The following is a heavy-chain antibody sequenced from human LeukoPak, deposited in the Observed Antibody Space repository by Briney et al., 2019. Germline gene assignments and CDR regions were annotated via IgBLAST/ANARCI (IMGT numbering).Heavy chain of an antibody. CDR2: IYYSGST. D-gene: IGHD5-18*01. J-gene: IGHJ5*02. CDR3: AREYSYGSNWFDP. V-gene: IGHV4-59*11. CDR1: GGSISSHY. Sequence: SETLSLTCTVSGGSISSHYWSWIRQPPGKGLEWIGYIYYSGSTNYNPSLKSRVTISVDTSKNQFSLKLSSVTAADSAVYYCAREYSYGSNWFDPWGQGTLVTVSS.